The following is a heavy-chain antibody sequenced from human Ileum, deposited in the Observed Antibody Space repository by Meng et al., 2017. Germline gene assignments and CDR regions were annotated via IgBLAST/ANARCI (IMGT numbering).Heavy chain of an antibody. CDR3: ASLGPRTAAGRVYYIDY. D-gene: IGHD6-13*01. J-gene: IGHJ4*02. V-gene: IGHV4-59*01. CDR1: GVSITTYY. Sequence: QVQLQEPGPGLVKPSETLSLTCTVSGVSITTYYWNWVRQTPGKGLEWIGNIFDNGSPKYNPSLKSRVTMSLDTSKNQFYLNLASVTAADTAVYYCASLGPRTAAGRVYYIDYWGQGTLVTVSS. CDR2: IFDNGSP.